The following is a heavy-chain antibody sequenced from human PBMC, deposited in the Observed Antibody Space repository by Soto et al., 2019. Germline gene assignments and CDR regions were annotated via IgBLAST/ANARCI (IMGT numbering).Heavy chain of an antibody. CDR1: GFTFSSYA. CDR2: ISYDGSNK. Sequence: QVQLVESGGGVVQPGRSLRLSCAASGFTFSSYAMHWVRQAPGKGLEWVAVISYDGSNKYYADSVKGRFTISRDNSKNRLDRQMNRLRAEDTAVYYCARETYYYDSSGYYYEGGYFDYWGQGTLVTVSS. J-gene: IGHJ4*02. V-gene: IGHV3-30-3*01. CDR3: ARETYYYDSSGYYYEGGYFDY. D-gene: IGHD3-22*01.